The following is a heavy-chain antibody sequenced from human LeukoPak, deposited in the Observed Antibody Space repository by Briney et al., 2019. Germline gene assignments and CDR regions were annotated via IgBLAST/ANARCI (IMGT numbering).Heavy chain of an antibody. D-gene: IGHD3-9*01. J-gene: IGHJ4*02. V-gene: IGHV3-23*01. CDR3: ANHLTRYFDWLFGHKYYFDY. CDR2: ISGSGGST. CDR1: GFTFSSYG. Sequence: GGSLRLSCAASGFTFSSYGMSWVRQAPGKGLEWVSAISGSGGSTYYADSVKGRFTISRDNSKNTLYLQMNSLRAEDTAVYYCANHLTRYFDWLFGHKYYFDYWGQGTLVTVSS.